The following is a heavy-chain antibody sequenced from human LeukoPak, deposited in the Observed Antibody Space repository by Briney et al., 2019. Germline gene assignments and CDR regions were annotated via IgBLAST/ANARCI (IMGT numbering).Heavy chain of an antibody. CDR1: EYTFTGYY. J-gene: IGHJ4*02. CDR3: ARTAPYAGSWNAKVNSYYFDY. Sequence: GASVKVSCKASEYTFTGYYMHWVRQAPGQGLEWMGRINPNSGGTNYAQKFQDRVTMTRDTSISTAYMELNSLRSEDTAVYYCARTAPYAGSWNAKVNSYYFDYWGQGSLVTVSS. D-gene: IGHD1-1*01. V-gene: IGHV1-2*06. CDR2: INPNSGGT.